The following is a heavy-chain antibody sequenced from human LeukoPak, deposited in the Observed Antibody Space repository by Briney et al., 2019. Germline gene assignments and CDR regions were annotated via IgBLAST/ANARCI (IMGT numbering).Heavy chain of an antibody. Sequence: YPSETLSLTCTVSGGSISSSSYYWGWIRQPPGKGLEWIGSIYYSGSTYYNPSLKSRVTISVDTSKNQFSLQLNSVTPEDTAVYYCARDSIGRFAPRIAAAGTNFDYWGQGTLVTVSS. V-gene: IGHV4-39*07. CDR3: ARDSIGRFAPRIAAAGTNFDY. CDR1: GGSISSSSYY. D-gene: IGHD6-13*01. J-gene: IGHJ4*02. CDR2: IYYSGST.